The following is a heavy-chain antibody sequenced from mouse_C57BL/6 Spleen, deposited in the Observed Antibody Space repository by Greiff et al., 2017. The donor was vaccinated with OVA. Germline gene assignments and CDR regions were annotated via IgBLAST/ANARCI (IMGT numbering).Heavy chain of an antibody. CDR1: GFTFTDYY. J-gene: IGHJ4*01. V-gene: IGHV7-3*01. CDR2: IRNKANGYTT. CDR3: ASSYGYDPYYAMDY. Sequence: EVKLVESGGGLVQPGGSLSLSCAASGFTFTDYYMSWVRQPPGKALEWLGFIRNKANGYTTEYSASVKGRFTISRDNSQSILYLQMNALRAEDSATYHCASSYGYDPYYAMDYWGQGTSVTVSS. D-gene: IGHD2-2*01.